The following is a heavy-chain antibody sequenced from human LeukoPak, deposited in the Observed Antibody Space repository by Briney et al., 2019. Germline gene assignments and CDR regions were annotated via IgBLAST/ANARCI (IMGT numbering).Heavy chain of an antibody. Sequence: SETLSLTCTVSGGSISSYYWSWIRQPPGKGLEWIGEINHSGSTNYNPSLKSRVTISVDTSKNQFSLKLSSVTAADTAVYYCARGDSSGYYRNNWFDPWGQGTLVTVSS. J-gene: IGHJ5*02. CDR2: INHSGST. CDR3: ARGDSSGYYRNNWFDP. D-gene: IGHD3-22*01. CDR1: GGSISSYY. V-gene: IGHV4-34*01.